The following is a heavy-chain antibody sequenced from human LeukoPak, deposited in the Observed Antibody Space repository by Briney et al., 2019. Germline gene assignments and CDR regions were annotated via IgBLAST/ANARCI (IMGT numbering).Heavy chain of an antibody. CDR2: IFYTGST. J-gene: IGHJ3*02. Sequence: SETLSLTCTVSGGSISSSDYFWGWIRQSPGKGLEWIGSIFYTGSTYYNLSLRSRLTMSVDTSVNQFSLRLRSVTPEDTAMYYCARQLGAFDIWGQGTMVTVSS. CDR1: GGSISSSDYF. V-gene: IGHV4-39*01. CDR3: ARQLGAFDI.